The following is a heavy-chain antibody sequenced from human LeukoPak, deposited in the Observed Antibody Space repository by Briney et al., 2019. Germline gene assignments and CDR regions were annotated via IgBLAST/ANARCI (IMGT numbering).Heavy chain of an antibody. D-gene: IGHD3-22*01. Sequence: GASVQVSCKASGYSFTEHYIYWVRQAPGQGLEWMGIINPSGGSTSYAQKFQGRVTMTRDMSTSTVYMELSSLRSDDPAVYYCARMMTPRLYYDSSGYYYGAFDIWGQGTMVTVSS. CDR2: INPSGGST. J-gene: IGHJ3*02. V-gene: IGHV1-46*01. CDR1: GYSFTEHY. CDR3: ARMMTPRLYYDSSGYYYGAFDI.